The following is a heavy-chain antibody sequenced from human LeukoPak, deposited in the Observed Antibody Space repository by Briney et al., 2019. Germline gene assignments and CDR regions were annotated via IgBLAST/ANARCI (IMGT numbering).Heavy chain of an antibody. CDR2: IYPRDGST. CDR3: ARDQEGFDY. Sequence: ASVKVSCKASGYAFTNNYLHWVRRAPGQGLEWMGMIYPRDGSTSYAQNFQGRVTVTRDTSTTTVHMELRGLRSEDTAVYYCARDQEGFDYWGQGTAVTVSS. V-gene: IGHV1-46*01. CDR1: GYAFTNNY. J-gene: IGHJ4*02.